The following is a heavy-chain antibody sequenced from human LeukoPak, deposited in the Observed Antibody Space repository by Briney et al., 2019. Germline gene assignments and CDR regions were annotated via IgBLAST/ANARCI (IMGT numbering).Heavy chain of an antibody. Sequence: PGRSLRLSCAASGFTFSSYAMHWVRQAPGKGLEWVAVISYDGSNKYYADSVKGRFTISRDNSKNTLYLQMNSLRAEDTAVYYCAKDEGGYYDDITYFDYWGQGTLVTVSS. CDR3: AKDEGGYYDDITYFDY. D-gene: IGHD3-10*01. V-gene: IGHV3-30-3*01. CDR2: ISYDGSNK. CDR1: GFTFSSYA. J-gene: IGHJ4*02.